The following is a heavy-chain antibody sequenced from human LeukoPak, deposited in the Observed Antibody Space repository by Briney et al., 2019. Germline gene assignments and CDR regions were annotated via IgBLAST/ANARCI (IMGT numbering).Heavy chain of an antibody. V-gene: IGHV3-30-3*01. CDR1: GFTFSSYA. D-gene: IGHD2-15*01. CDR2: ISYDGSNK. J-gene: IGHJ4*02. Sequence: PGRSLRLSCAASGFTFSSYAMHWVRQAPGKGLERVAVISYDGSNKYYADSVKGRFTISRDNSKNTLYLQMNSLRAEDTAVYYCARVVVVAATLDYWGQGTLVTVSS. CDR3: ARVVVVAATLDY.